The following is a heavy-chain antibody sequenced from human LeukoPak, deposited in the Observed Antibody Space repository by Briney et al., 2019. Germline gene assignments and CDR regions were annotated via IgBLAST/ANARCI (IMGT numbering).Heavy chain of an antibody. Sequence: GASVKVSCKASGGTFSSYGISWVRQAPGQGIEWMGGIIPIFGTANYAQKFQGGVTITADESTSTAYMELSSLRSEDTAVYYCARPYSSSSNYYGMDVWGQGTTVTVSS. CDR1: GGTFSSYG. D-gene: IGHD6-6*01. V-gene: IGHV1-69*13. CDR3: ARPYSSSSNYYGMDV. J-gene: IGHJ6*02. CDR2: IIPIFGTA.